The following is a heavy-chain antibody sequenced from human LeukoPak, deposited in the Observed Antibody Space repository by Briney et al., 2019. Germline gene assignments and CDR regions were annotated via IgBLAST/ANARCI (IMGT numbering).Heavy chain of an antibody. D-gene: IGHD5-24*01. CDR3: AGASRDGYQGWVY. J-gene: IGHJ4*02. CDR2: INPNSGGT. V-gene: IGHV1-2*02. CDR1: GYTFTGYY. Sequence: GASVKVSCKASGYTFTGYYMHWVRQAPGQGLEWMGWINPNSGGTNYAQKFQGRVTMTRDTSISTAYMELSRLRSDDTAVYYCAGASRDGYQGWVYWGQGTLVTVSS.